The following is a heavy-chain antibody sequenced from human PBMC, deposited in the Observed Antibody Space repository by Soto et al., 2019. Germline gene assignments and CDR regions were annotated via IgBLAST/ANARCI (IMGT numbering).Heavy chain of an antibody. J-gene: IGHJ4*02. CDR2: ISGSGGST. V-gene: IGHV3-23*01. CDR3: ARIRAYQQQLDDVFDY. CDR1: GFTFSSYA. Sequence: SGGSLRLSCAASGFTFSSYAMSWVRQAPGKGLEWVSAISGSGGSTYYADSVKGRFTISRDNSKNTLYLQMNSLRAEDTAVYYCARIRAYQQQLDDVFDYWGQGTLVTVSS. D-gene: IGHD6-13*01.